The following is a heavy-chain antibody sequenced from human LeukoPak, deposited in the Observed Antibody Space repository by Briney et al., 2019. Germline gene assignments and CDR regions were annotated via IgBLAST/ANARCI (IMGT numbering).Heavy chain of an antibody. D-gene: IGHD6-6*01. Sequence: SETLSLTCTVSGGSISSYYWSWIRQPPGKGLEWIGYIYYSGSTYYNPSLKSRVTISVDTSKNQFSLKLSSVTAADTAVYYCARTGYSSSFPDYWGQGTLVTVSS. CDR2: IYYSGST. CDR3: ARTGYSSSFPDY. CDR1: GGSISSYY. J-gene: IGHJ4*02. V-gene: IGHV4-59*08.